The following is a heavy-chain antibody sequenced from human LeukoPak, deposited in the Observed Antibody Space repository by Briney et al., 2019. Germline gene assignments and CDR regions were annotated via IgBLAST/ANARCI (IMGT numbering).Heavy chain of an antibody. CDR3: ASDHSGWLGLGY. CDR1: DVSISSGSHY. D-gene: IGHD6-19*01. J-gene: IGHJ4*02. CDR2: IYAGGRS. V-gene: IGHV4-61*02. Sequence: SQTLSLTCTVSDVSISSGSHYWNWIRQPAGKGLEWIGRIYAGGRSNYNPSLRSRVTISVDTSKNQFSLRLSSVTATDTGVYYCASDHSGWLGLGYWGQGTLVSVSS.